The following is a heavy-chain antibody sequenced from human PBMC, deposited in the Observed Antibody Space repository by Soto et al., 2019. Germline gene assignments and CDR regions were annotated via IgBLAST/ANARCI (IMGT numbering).Heavy chain of an antibody. CDR1: GGSISTYY. V-gene: IGHV4-59*12. CDR3: ARANRPITMTYLNWFDP. D-gene: IGHD3-22*01. Sequence: SETLSLTCTVSGGSISTYYWNWIRQPPGKGLEWIGCIYNSGSTNYNPSLKSRVTISVDRSKNRFSLNPNSVTAADTAVYYCARANRPITMTYLNWFDPWGQRTLVPVSS. CDR2: IYNSGST. J-gene: IGHJ5*02.